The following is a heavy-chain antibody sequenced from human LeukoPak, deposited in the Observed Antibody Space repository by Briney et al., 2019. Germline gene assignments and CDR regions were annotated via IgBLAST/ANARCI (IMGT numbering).Heavy chain of an antibody. D-gene: IGHD1-1*01. CDR3: ARGLTTGTTILWFDS. Sequence: SVKVSCKASGGTFSSFAFSWVRQAPGRGLEWMGGIIPLSGAANYAQRFQGRVTITTDESTTTAYMDLTSLRSEDTAVYYCARGLTTGTTILWFDSWGQGTLVTVSS. CDR2: IIPLSGAA. J-gene: IGHJ5*01. V-gene: IGHV1-69*05. CDR1: GGTFSSFA.